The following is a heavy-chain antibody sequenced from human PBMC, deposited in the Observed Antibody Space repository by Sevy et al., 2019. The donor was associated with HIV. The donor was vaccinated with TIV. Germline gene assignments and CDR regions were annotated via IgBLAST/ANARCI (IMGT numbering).Heavy chain of an antibody. CDR2: ISYDGSRT. CDR1: GFTFSDYT. V-gene: IGHV3-30*04. Sequence: GGSLRLSCEASGFTFSDYTIHWVRQAPGKGREWGPVISYDGSRTSYEDSVKGRFTISRDNSKNTLFLQMNSLRAEDTAVYYCTRVRGLLGWFDSWGQGTLVTVSS. D-gene: IGHD3-10*01. J-gene: IGHJ5*01. CDR3: TRVRGLLGWFDS.